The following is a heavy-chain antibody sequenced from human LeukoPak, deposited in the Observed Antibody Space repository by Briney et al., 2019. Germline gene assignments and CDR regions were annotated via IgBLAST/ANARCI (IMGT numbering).Heavy chain of an antibody. V-gene: IGHV3-21*01. CDR3: AEEYNGYNGVFDY. Sequence: GGSLRLSCAASGFIFSTYSMDWVRQAPGKGLEWVSSITDGGSYIYYADSVKGRFTISRDNAKNSLYLQMNSLRAEDTAVYYCAEEYNGYNGVFDYWGQGTLVTVSS. J-gene: IGHJ4*02. CDR1: GFIFSTYS. CDR2: ITDGGSYI. D-gene: IGHD5-24*01.